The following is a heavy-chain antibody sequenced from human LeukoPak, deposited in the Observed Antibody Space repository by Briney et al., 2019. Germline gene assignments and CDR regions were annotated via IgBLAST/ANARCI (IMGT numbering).Heavy chain of an antibody. CDR2: IYHSGST. CDR1: GYSISSGYY. Sequence: PSETLSLTCAVSGYSISSGYYWGWIRQPPGKGLEWMGSIYHSGSTYYNPSLKSRVTISVDTSKNQFSLRLSSVTAADTAVYYCATPHGYSYGLDYWGQGTLVTVSS. J-gene: IGHJ4*02. V-gene: IGHV4-38-2*01. D-gene: IGHD5-18*01. CDR3: ATPHGYSYGLDY.